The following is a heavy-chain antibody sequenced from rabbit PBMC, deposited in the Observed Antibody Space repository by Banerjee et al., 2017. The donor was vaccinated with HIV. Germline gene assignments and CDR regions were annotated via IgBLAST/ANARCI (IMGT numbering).Heavy chain of an antibody. Sequence: QVQLVESGGGLVQPEGSLTLTCTASGFSFSGSFYMCWVRQAPGKGLEWIACIYGGSTDVSYYASWAKGRFTISKASSTTVTLHMTSLTVADTATYFCARDDSGYVGYGHYNLWGPGTLVTVS. V-gene: IGHV1S45*01. CDR3: ARDDSGYVGYGHYNL. J-gene: IGHJ4*01. CDR1: GFSFSGSFY. D-gene: IGHD1-1*01. CDR2: IYGGSTDVS.